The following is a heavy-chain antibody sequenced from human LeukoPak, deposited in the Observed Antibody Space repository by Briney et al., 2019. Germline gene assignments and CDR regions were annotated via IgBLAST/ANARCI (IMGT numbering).Heavy chain of an antibody. J-gene: IGHJ5*02. CDR1: GFTFDDYG. CDR2: INWNGGST. V-gene: IGHV3-20*04. Sequence: GGSLRLSCAASGFTFDDYGMSWVRQAPGKGLERVSGINWNGGSTGYADSVKGRFTISRDNAKNSLYLQMNSLRAEDTALYYCARDTYSGSYLSWFDPWGQGTLVTVSS. D-gene: IGHD1-26*01. CDR3: ARDTYSGSYLSWFDP.